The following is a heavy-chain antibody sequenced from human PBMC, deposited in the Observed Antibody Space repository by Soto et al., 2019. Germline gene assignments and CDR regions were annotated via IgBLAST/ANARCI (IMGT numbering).Heavy chain of an antibody. Sequence: SETLSLTCAVYGGSFSGYYWSWIRQPPGKGPELIGEINHSGSTNYNPSLKSRVTISVDTSKNQFSLKLSSVTAADTAVYYCARVALPIVATEWFDPWGQGTLVTVSS. CDR3: ARVALPIVATEWFDP. V-gene: IGHV4-34*01. J-gene: IGHJ5*02. CDR2: INHSGST. D-gene: IGHD5-12*01. CDR1: GGSFSGYY.